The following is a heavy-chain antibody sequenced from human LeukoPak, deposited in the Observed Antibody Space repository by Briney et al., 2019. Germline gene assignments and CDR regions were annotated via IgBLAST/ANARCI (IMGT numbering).Heavy chain of an antibody. J-gene: IGHJ4*02. CDR1: GGTFSSYA. CDR2: IIPIFGTA. V-gene: IGHV1-69*13. D-gene: IGHD3-10*01. CDR3: ARGRTMVRGVIPRVSGGYFDY. Sequence: ASVKVSCKASGGTFSSYAISWVRQAPGQGLEWMGGIIPIFGTANYAQKFQGRVTITADESTSTAYMELGSLRSEDTAVYYCARGRTMVRGVIPRVSGGYFDYWGQGTLVTVSS.